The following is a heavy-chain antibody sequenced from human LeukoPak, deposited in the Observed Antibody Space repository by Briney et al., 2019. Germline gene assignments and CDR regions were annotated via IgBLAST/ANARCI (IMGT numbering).Heavy chain of an antibody. CDR2: IYSGGST. J-gene: IGHJ3*02. CDR3: ARHRAPYSGSPREAFDI. V-gene: IGHV3-66*04. CDR1: GFTVSSNY. D-gene: IGHD1-26*01. Sequence: GGSLRLSCAASGFTVSSNYMSWVRQAPGKGLEWVSVIYSGGSTYYADSVKGRFAISRDNSKNTLYLQMNSLRAEDTAVYYCARHRAPYSGSPREAFDIWGQGTMVTVSS.